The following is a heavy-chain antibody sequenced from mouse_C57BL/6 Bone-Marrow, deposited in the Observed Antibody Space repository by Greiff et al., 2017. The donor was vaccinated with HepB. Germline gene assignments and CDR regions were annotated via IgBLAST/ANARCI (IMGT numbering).Heavy chain of an antibody. CDR2: INPNNGGT. V-gene: IGHV1-18*01. J-gene: IGHJ1*03. Sequence: EVKLQQSGPELVKPGASVKIPCKASGYTFTDYNMDWVKQSHGKSLEWIGDINPNNGGTIYNQKFKGKATLTVDKSSSTAYMELRSLTSEDTAVYYCARDYGSSPHWYFDVWGTGTTVTVSS. CDR1: GYTFTDYN. D-gene: IGHD1-1*01. CDR3: ARDYGSSPHWYFDV.